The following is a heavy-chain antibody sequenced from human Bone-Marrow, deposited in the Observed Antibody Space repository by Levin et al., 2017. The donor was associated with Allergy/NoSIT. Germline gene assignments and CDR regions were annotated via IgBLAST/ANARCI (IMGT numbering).Heavy chain of an antibody. CDR3: ARVLLAYCGGDCYSYFDY. J-gene: IGHJ4*02. V-gene: IGHV1-69*13. Sequence: GASVKVSCKASGGTFSSYAISWVRQAPGQGLEWMGGIIPIFGTANYAQKFQGRVTITADESTSTAYMELSSLRSEDTAVYYCARVLLAYCGGDCYSYFDYWGQGTLVTVSS. CDR1: GGTFSSYA. CDR2: IIPIFGTA. D-gene: IGHD2-21*02.